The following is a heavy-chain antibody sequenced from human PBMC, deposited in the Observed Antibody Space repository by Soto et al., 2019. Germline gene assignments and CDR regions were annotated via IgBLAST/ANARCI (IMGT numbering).Heavy chain of an antibody. D-gene: IGHD6-13*01. Sequence: QVQLVQSGAEVKKPGASVKVSCKTSGYTFTSYDINWVRQATGHGLEWVGWMNPNSGNTGYAQNLQGRVTMTRNTSISTAYMELSGLRSDDTAVYYCARGRSTSWFSDYWGQGTLVTVSS. CDR3: ARGRSTSWFSDY. CDR1: GYTFTSYD. CDR2: MNPNSGNT. V-gene: IGHV1-8*01. J-gene: IGHJ4*02.